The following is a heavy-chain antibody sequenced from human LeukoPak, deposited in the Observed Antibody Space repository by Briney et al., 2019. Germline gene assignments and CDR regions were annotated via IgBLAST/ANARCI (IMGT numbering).Heavy chain of an antibody. Sequence: SETLSLTCTVSGGSISSYYWSWIRQPPGKGLEWIGYIYYSGSTNYNPSLKSRVTISVDTSKNQFSLKLSSVTAADTAVYYCARDGRIGFDYWGQGTLVTVSS. V-gene: IGHV4-59*01. CDR3: ARDGRIGFDY. CDR2: IYYSGST. J-gene: IGHJ4*02. CDR1: GGSISSYY. D-gene: IGHD1-26*01.